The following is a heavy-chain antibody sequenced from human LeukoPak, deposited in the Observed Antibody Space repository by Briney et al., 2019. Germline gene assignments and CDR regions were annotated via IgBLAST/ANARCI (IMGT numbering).Heavy chain of an antibody. CDR2: ISSSSSYI. V-gene: IGHV3-21*01. CDR1: GFTFSSYS. Sequence: PGGSLRLSCAASGFTFSSYSMNWVRQAPGKGLEWVSSISSSSSYIYYADSVKGRFTISRDNSKNTLYLQMNSLRAEDTAVYYCARGSGGRGAYYYYGMDVWGKGTTVTVSS. CDR3: ARGSGGRGAYYYYGMDV. D-gene: IGHD2-15*01. J-gene: IGHJ6*04.